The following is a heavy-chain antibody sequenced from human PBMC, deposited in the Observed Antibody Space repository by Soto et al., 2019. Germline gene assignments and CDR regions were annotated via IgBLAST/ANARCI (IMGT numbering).Heavy chain of an antibody. V-gene: IGHV1-69*13. CDR3: ARNRRKELPGIKAYYFDY. CDR2: IIPIFGTA. CDR1: GGTFSSYA. Sequence: SVKVSCKASGGTFSSYAISWVRQAPGQGLEWMGGIIPIFGTANYAQKFQGRVTITADESTSTAYMELSSLRSEDTAVYYCARNRRKELPGIKAYYFDYWGQGTLVTV. D-gene: IGHD1-7*01. J-gene: IGHJ4*02.